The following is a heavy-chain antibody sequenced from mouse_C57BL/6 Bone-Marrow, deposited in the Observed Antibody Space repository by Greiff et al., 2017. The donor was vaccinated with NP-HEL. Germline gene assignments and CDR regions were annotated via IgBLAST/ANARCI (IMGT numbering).Heavy chain of an antibody. CDR3: AREMGYPLFAY. Sequence: QVQLQQPGAELVMPGASVKLSCKASGYTFTSYWMHWVKQRPGQGLEWIGEIDPSDSYTNYNQKFKGKSTLTVDKSSSTAYMQLSSLTSEDSAVYYCAREMGYPLFAYWGQGTLVTVSA. J-gene: IGHJ3*01. D-gene: IGHD2-3*01. CDR2: IDPSDSYT. V-gene: IGHV1-69*01. CDR1: GYTFTSYW.